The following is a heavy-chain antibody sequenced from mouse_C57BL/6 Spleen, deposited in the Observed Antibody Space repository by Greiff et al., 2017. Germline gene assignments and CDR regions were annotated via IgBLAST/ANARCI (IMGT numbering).Heavy chain of an antibody. J-gene: IGHJ3*01. V-gene: IGHV1-82*01. CDR1: GYAFSSSW. D-gene: IGHD2-5*01. CDR3: AREYSNYVFAY. CDR2: IYPGDGDT. Sequence: VQLQQSGPELVKPGASVKISCKASGYAFSSSWMNWVKQRPGKGLEWIGRIYPGDGDTNYNGKFKGKATLTADKSSSTAYMQLSSLTSEDSAVYFCAREYSNYVFAYWGQGTLVTVSA.